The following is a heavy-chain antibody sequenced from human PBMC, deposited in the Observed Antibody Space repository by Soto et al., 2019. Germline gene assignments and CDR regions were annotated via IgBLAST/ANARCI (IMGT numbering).Heavy chain of an antibody. V-gene: IGHV2-5*02. CDR2: IYWDGDK. Sequence: QITLKESGPTLVKPTQTLTLTCTFSGFSLSTSRGGVGWVRQPPGKALEWLTFIYWDGDKRYSPSLKSRLTLTKGTCKNQVVYTMTNMDHVETATYYCVHSPQEGIVGGKYFQHWGQGTLVTVSS. CDR1: GFSLSTSRGG. D-gene: IGHD3-22*01. CDR3: VHSPQEGIVGGKYFQH. J-gene: IGHJ1*01.